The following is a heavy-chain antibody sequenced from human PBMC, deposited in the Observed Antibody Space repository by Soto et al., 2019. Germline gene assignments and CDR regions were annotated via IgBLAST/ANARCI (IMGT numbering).Heavy chain of an antibody. CDR3: ARDQMGIVDY. CDR2: ISYDGSNK. Sequence: GESLKISCAASGFTFSSYAMHWVRQAPGKGLEWVAVISYDGSNKYYADSVKGRFTISRDNSKNTLYLQMNSLRAEDTAVYYCARDQMGIVDYWGQGTLVTVSS. CDR1: GFTFSSYA. J-gene: IGHJ4*02. D-gene: IGHD7-27*01. V-gene: IGHV3-30-3*01.